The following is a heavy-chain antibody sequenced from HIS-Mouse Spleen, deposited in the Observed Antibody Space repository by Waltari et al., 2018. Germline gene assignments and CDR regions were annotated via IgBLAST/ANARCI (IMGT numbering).Heavy chain of an antibody. D-gene: IGHD6-19*01. CDR1: GFTFSSYA. V-gene: IGHV3-30*04. J-gene: IGHJ4*02. CDR3: ASASVVGSGHFDY. CDR2: ISYDGRSK. Sequence: QVQLVESGGGVVQPGRSLRLSCAASGFTFSSYAMHWVRQAPGKGMGWVQVISYDGRSKTYAASVKGRFTISRDNSKNTLYLQMNSLRAEDTAVYYCASASVVGSGHFDYWGQGTLVTVSS.